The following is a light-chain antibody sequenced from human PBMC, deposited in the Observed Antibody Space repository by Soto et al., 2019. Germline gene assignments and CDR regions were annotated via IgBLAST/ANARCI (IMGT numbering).Light chain of an antibody. CDR3: QQYGSSPGT. CDR1: QSVSSSY. V-gene: IGKV3-20*01. Sequence: DIVLTQSPGTLSLSEGERATLSCRASQSVSSSYLAWYQRKPGQAPRLLIYGASSRATGIPDRFSGSGSGTDFTLTISRLEPEDFAVYYCQQYGSSPGTFGQGTKVEIK. J-gene: IGKJ1*01. CDR2: GAS.